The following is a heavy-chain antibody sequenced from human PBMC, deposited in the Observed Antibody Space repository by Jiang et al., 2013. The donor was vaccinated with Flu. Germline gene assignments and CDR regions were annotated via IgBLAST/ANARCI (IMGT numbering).Heavy chain of an antibody. V-gene: IGHV1-46*01. D-gene: IGHD3-3*01. J-gene: IGHJ5*02. Sequence: SGAEVKKPGASVKVSCKASGYTFTSYYMHWVRQAPGQGLEWMGIINPSGGSTSYAQKFQGRVTMTRDTSTSTVYMELSSLRSEDTAVYYCASGQIWSGYYWGWFDPWGQGTLVTVSS. CDR1: GYTFTSYY. CDR2: INPSGGST. CDR3: ASGQIWSGYYWGWFDP.